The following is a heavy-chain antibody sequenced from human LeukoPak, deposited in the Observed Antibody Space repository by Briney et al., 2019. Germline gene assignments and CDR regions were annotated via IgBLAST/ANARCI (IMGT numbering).Heavy chain of an antibody. Sequence: ASVKVSCKASGFSFSTSAITWVRQAPDRGLEWIGWVSPTQVNTNPAQNLQGRVTLTIDSSSSTAFMEVRSLTSDDTAVYYCARGRVPGYYGMDVWGQGTTVTVSS. D-gene: IGHD3-10*01. CDR2: VSPTQVNT. V-gene: IGHV1-18*01. J-gene: IGHJ6*02. CDR3: ARGRVPGYYGMDV. CDR1: GFSFSTSA.